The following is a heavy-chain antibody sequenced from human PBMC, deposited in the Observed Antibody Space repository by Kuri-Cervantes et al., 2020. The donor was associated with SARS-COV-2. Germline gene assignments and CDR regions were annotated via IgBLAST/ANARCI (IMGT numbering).Heavy chain of an antibody. CDR3: PKGFANNWYVGLSV. Sequence: GESPKISSGSSGFTFSHFALGWVRQAPGKGLEWVSAISPSGAAYYADSVKGRFTISRDNSKEPVSLEMTSLRVDDTALYYGPKGFANNWYVGLSVWGQGSLVTVSS. V-gene: IGHV3-23*01. CDR2: ISPSGAA. CDR1: GFTFSHFA. J-gene: IGHJ1*01. D-gene: IGHD5-24*01.